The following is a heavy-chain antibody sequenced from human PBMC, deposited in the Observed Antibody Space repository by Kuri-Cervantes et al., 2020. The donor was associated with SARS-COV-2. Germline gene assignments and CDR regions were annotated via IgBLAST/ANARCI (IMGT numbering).Heavy chain of an antibody. D-gene: IGHD2-2*01. CDR1: GYTFTSYG. J-gene: IGHJ4*02. V-gene: IGHV1-18*01. Sequence: ASVKVSCKASGYTFTSYGISWVRQAPGQGLEWMGWISAYNGNTNYAQKLQGRVTMTTETSTSAAYMELRSLRSDDTAVYYCARDPSLGVGYCSSTSCYYDYFDYWGQGTLVTVSS. CDR3: ARDPSLGVGYCSSTSCYYDYFDY. CDR2: ISAYNGNT.